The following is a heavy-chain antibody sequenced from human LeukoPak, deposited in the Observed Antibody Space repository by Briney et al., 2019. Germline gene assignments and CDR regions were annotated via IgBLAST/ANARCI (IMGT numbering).Heavy chain of an antibody. CDR3: ARVTVSVPGDCLDY. D-gene: IGHD2-21*02. CDR2: VYPGDADT. Sequence: GESLKISCKASGYSFSTQWIAWVRQMPGKGLEWRGAVYPGDADTKYSPSFQGKVTISAERSNGTAYLQWSSLKASDTAIYYCARVTVSVPGDCLDYWGQGTLVTVSS. J-gene: IGHJ4*02. CDR1: GYSFSTQW. V-gene: IGHV5-51*01.